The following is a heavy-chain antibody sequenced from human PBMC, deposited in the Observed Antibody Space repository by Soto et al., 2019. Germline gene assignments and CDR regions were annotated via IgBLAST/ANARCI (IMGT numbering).Heavy chain of an antibody. CDR2: IYSGGST. Sequence: PGESLKISCAASGFTVSSNYMSWVRQAPGKGLEWVSVIYSGGSTYYADSVKGRFTISRDNSKNTLYLQMNSLRAEDTAVYYCARGHYASYFDWSHSPFYYYGMDVWGQGTTVTVS. J-gene: IGHJ6*02. CDR1: GFTVSSNY. CDR3: ARGHYASYFDWSHSPFYYYGMDV. V-gene: IGHV3-66*01. D-gene: IGHD3-9*01.